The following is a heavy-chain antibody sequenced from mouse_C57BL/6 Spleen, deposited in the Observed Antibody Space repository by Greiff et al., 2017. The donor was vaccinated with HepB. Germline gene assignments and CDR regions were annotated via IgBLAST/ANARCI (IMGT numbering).Heavy chain of an antibody. V-gene: IGHV14-4*01. CDR2: IDPENGDT. J-gene: IGHJ3*01. D-gene: IGHD2-4*01. CDR3: TTLGDYDGAY. Sequence: EVQLQESGAELVRPGASVKLSCTASGFNIKDDYMHWVKQRPEQGLEWIGWIDPENGDTEYASKFQGKATITADTSSNTAYLQLSSLTSEDTAVYYCTTLGDYDGAYWGQGTLVTVSA. CDR1: GFNIKDDY.